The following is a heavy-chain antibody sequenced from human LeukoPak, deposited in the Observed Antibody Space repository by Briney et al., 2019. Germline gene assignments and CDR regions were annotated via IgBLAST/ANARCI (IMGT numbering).Heavy chain of an antibody. CDR1: GFTFSSYG. CDR2: ISYDGSNK. Sequence: PGGSLRLSCAASGFTFSSYGMHWVRQAPGKGLEWVAVISYDGSNKYYADSVKGRFTISRDNSKNTLYPQMNSLRAEDTAVYYCAKVKAVAAHYYYYGMDVWGQGTTVTVSS. J-gene: IGHJ6*02. CDR3: AKVKAVAAHYYYYGMDV. D-gene: IGHD6-19*01. V-gene: IGHV3-30*18.